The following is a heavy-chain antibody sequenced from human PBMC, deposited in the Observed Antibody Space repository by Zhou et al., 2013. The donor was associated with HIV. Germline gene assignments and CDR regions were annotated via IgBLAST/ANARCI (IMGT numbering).Heavy chain of an antibody. V-gene: IGHV1-69*04. CDR2: IIPILGIA. CDR3: ARDARKGQTTSEGGAEYFQH. CDR1: GGTFSSYA. Sequence: QVQLVQSGAEVKKPGSSVKVSCKASGGTFSSYAISWVRQAPGQGLEWMGRIIPILGIANYAQKFQGRVTITADKSTSTAYMELSSLRSEDTAVYYCARDARKGQTTSEGGAEYFQHWGQGTLVTVSS. J-gene: IGHJ1*01. D-gene: IGHD4-17*01.